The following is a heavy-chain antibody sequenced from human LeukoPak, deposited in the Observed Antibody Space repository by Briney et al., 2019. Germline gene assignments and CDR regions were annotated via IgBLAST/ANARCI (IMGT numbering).Heavy chain of an antibody. J-gene: IGHJ6*02. Sequence: SETLSLTCSVSDDSINSYYWNWIRRPPGKGLEWIGYIYYNGNTNYSPSLKSRVTMSVDTSKNLFSLKVSSVTAADTAVYYCARGRSNYYGMDVWGQGTTVTVSS. CDR2: IYYNGNT. V-gene: IGHV4-59*01. D-gene: IGHD1-26*01. CDR1: DDSINSYY. CDR3: ARGRSNYYGMDV.